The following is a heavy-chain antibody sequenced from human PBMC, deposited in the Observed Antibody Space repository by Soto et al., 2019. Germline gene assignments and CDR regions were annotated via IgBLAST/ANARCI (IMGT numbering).Heavy chain of an antibody. Sequence: ASVKVSCKASGYTFTSYGISWVRQAPGQGLEWMGWISAYNGNTNYAQKLQGRVTMTTDTSTSTAYMELRSLRSDDTAVYYCARDVRERYCSSTSCLKPLVVDPWGQGTLVTVSS. D-gene: IGHD2-2*01. CDR2: ISAYNGNT. J-gene: IGHJ5*02. V-gene: IGHV1-18*01. CDR3: ARDVRERYCSSTSCLKPLVVDP. CDR1: GYTFTSYG.